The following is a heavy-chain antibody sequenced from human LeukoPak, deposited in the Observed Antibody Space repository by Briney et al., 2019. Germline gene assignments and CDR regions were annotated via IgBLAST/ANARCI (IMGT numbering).Heavy chain of an antibody. CDR2: INHSGST. Sequence: PSETLSLTCAVYGGSFSSYYWSWIRQPPGKGLEWIGEINHSGSTNYNPSLKSRVTISVDTSKNQFSLKLSSVTAADTAVYYCARAIAAADSPYYYYYYYMDVWGKGTTVTVSS. V-gene: IGHV4-34*01. CDR3: ARAIAAADSPYYYYYYYMDV. D-gene: IGHD6-13*01. J-gene: IGHJ6*03. CDR1: GGSFSSYY.